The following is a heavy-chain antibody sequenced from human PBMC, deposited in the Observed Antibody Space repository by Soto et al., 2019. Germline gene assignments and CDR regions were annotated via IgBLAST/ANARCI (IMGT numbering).Heavy chain of an antibody. CDR2: IGGSGGNT. CDR1: GFTFNNYA. CDR3: AKETSLSGRYYGMDV. V-gene: IGHV3-23*01. J-gene: IGHJ6*02. Sequence: EVQLLESGGGLVQPGGPLRLSCAASGFTFNNYAMSWVRQAPGKGLEWVSAIGGSGGNTYYADSVKGRFTISRDNSKNTLYLQMNSLRAEDTAVYYCAKETSLSGRYYGMDVWGQGTTVTVSS. D-gene: IGHD1-26*01.